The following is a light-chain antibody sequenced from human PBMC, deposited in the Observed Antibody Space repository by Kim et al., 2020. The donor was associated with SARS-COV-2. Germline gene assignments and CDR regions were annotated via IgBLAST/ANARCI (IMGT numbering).Light chain of an antibody. CDR3: QELNTFPLT. V-gene: IGKV1-12*01. CDR1: QDISND. CDR2: GAS. J-gene: IGKJ4*01. Sequence: ASVGDRVTITCRASQDISNDLGWYQQQPGKAPKRLIYGASSLQTGVPSRFSGSGSGTDFTLTISRLQPEDFATYYCQELNTFPLTFGEGTKVDIK.